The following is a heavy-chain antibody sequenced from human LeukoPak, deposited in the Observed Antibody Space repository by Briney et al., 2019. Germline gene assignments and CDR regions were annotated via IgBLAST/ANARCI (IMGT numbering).Heavy chain of an antibody. J-gene: IGHJ4*02. CDR2: ISGSGGST. Sequence: GGSLRLSCAASGFTFSSYDMSWVRQAPGKGLEWVSAISGSGGSTYYADSVKGRFTISRDNSKNTLYLQMNSLRAEDTAVYYCAKRLRDKYCGGDCSPEGLDYWGQGTLVTVSS. CDR1: GFTFSSYD. V-gene: IGHV3-23*01. D-gene: IGHD2-21*02. CDR3: AKRLRDKYCGGDCSPEGLDY.